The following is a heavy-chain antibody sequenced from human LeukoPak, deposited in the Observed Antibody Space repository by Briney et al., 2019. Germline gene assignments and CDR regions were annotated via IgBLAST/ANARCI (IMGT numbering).Heavy chain of an antibody. CDR1: GYTFTSYA. CDR2: INTNTGNP. D-gene: IGHD3-10*01. V-gene: IGHV7-4-1*02. CDR3: ARDETYYYGSGSYYIPQFDY. Sequence: ASVKVSCKASGYTFTSYAMNWVRQAPGQGLEWMGWINTNTGNPTYAQGFTGRFVFSLDTSVSTAYLQISSLKAEDTAVYYCARDETYYYGSGSYYIPQFDYWGQGTLVTVSS. J-gene: IGHJ4*02.